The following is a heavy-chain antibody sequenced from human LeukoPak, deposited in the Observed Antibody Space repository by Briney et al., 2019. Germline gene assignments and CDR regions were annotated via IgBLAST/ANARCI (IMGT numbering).Heavy chain of an antibody. D-gene: IGHD5-24*01. CDR2: IYYSGST. CDR3: AIYRWEMATTNAFDI. CDR1: GGSISSYY. Sequence: SETLSLTCTVSGGSISSYYWSWIRQPPGKGLEWIGYIYYSGSTNYNPSLKSRVTISVDTSKNQFSLKLSSVTAADTAVYYCAIYRWEMATTNAFDIWGQGTMVTVSS. V-gene: IGHV4-59*01. J-gene: IGHJ3*02.